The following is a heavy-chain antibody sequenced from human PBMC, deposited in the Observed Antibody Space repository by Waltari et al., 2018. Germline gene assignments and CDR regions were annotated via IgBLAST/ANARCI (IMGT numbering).Heavy chain of an antibody. Sequence: VQLVESGGGLVKPGGSLRLSCAVSGFTIRNFGMSWVRQAPGKGLEWVATTTDGNAYLYYADSVRSRFTVSTDNAKSSLYLQMNNLRAEDTGVYYCVRALTTPNDYWGRGTLVTVSS. CDR1: GFTIRNFG. V-gene: IGHV3-21*03. CDR2: TTDGNAYL. D-gene: IGHD4-17*01. CDR3: VRALTTPNDY. J-gene: IGHJ4*02.